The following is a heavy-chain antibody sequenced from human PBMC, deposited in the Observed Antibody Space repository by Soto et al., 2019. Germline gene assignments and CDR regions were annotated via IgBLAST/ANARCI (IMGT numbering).Heavy chain of an antibody. V-gene: IGHV4-59*01. D-gene: IGHD6-13*01. CDR3: ARSPIAAAGLYWHFDL. CDR1: GGSISSYY. Sequence: QVQVQESGPGLVKPSETLSLTCTVSGGSISSYYWSWIRQPPGKGLEWIGYIYYSGTTKYNPSLKSRVTISVDTSKKQFSLNLTSVTAADTAVYYCARSPIAAAGLYWHFDLWGRGTLVTVSS. CDR2: IYYSGTT. J-gene: IGHJ2*01.